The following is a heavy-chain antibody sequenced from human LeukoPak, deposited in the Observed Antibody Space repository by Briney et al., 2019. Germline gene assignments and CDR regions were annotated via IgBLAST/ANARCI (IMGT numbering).Heavy chain of an antibody. J-gene: IGHJ4*02. V-gene: IGHV3-23*01. D-gene: IGHD3-10*01. Sequence: GGSLRLSCAASGFTFSSYAMSWVRQAPGKGLEWVSAISGSGGSTYYADSVKGRFTISRDNSKNTLYLQMNGLRAKDTAVYYCAKVPPMVRGVHYDYWGQGTLVTVSS. CDR1: GFTFSSYA. CDR3: AKVPPMVRGVHYDY. CDR2: ISGSGGST.